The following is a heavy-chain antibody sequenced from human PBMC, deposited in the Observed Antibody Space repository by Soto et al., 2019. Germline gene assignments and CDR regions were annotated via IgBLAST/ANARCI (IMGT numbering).Heavy chain of an antibody. Sequence: SETLSLTCTVSGGSISSYYWSWIRQPPGKGLEWIGYIYYSGSTNYNPSLKSRVTISVDTSKNQFSLKLSSVTAADTAVYYCARARGGWYFGGDFDYWGQGTLVTVSS. CDR1: GGSISSYY. D-gene: IGHD6-19*01. J-gene: IGHJ4*02. CDR3: ARARGGWYFGGDFDY. V-gene: IGHV4-59*01. CDR2: IYYSGST.